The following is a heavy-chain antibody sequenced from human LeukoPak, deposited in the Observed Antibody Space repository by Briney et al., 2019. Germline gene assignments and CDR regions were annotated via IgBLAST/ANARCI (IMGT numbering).Heavy chain of an antibody. CDR3: ARPSPGLVVTAIFKEAFDI. D-gene: IGHD2-21*02. CDR2: ISPSGGST. Sequence: GASVKVSCKAFGYTFTGYWMHWVRQAPGQGPEWMGVISPSGGSTNYAQKFQGRVTITADKSTSTAYMELSSLRSEDTAVYYCARPSPGLVVTAIFKEAFDIWGQGTMVTVSS. CDR1: GYTFTGYW. J-gene: IGHJ3*02. V-gene: IGHV1-46*01.